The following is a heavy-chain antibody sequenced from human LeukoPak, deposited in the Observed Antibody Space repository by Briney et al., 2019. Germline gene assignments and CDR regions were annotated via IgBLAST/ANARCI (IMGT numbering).Heavy chain of an antibody. CDR3: ARGTLIGSIIDY. CDR2: ISSSSSYI. J-gene: IGHJ4*02. V-gene: IGHV3-21*01. CDR1: GFTFSSYS. Sequence: GGSLRLSCAASGFTFSSYSMNWVRQAPGKGLEGVSSISSSSSYIYYADSVKGRFTISRDNAKNSLYLQMNSLRAEDTAVYYCARGTLIGSIIDYWGQGTLVTVSS.